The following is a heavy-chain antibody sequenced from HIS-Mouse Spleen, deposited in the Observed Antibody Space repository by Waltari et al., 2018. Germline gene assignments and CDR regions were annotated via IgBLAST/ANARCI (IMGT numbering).Heavy chain of an antibody. CDR2: IYCSGST. D-gene: IGHD6-13*01. CDR3: AREIPYSSSWYDWYFDL. J-gene: IGHJ2*01. CDR1: GGPIRSSRYY. Sequence: QLQLQESGPGLVMNSETLSLTCTVSGGPIRSSRYYLARIRQPPGKGLEWIGSIYCSGSTYYKPSLKSRVTISVDTSKNQFSLKLSSVTAADTAVYYCAREIPYSSSWYDWYFDLWGRGTLVTVSS. V-gene: IGHV4-39*07.